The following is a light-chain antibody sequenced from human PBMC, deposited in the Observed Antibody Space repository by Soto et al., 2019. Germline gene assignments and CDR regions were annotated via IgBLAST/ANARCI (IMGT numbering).Light chain of an antibody. J-gene: IGKJ4*01. CDR3: QQFNSYPT. V-gene: IGKV1-9*01. Sequence: EIQLTQSPSFLSASVGDGVTITCRASQGISSYLAWYQQRPGKAPKLLIYAASTLQSGVPSRFSGSGSGTEFTLTISSLQPEDFATYYCQQFNSYPTFGGGTKV. CDR1: QGISSY. CDR2: AAS.